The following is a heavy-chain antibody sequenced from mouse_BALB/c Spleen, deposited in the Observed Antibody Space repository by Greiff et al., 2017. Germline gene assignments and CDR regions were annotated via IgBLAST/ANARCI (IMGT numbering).Heavy chain of an antibody. CDR2: IWGDGST. CDR3: ARDGGKNYWYFDV. V-gene: IGHV2-6-7*01. CDR1: GFSLTGYG. J-gene: IGHJ1*01. Sequence: VKLKESGPGLVAPSQSLSITCTVSGFSLTGYGVNWVRQPPGKGLEWLGMIWGDGSTDYNSALKSRLSISKDNSKSQVFLKMNSLQTDDTARYYCARDGGKNYWYFDVWGAGTTVTVSS.